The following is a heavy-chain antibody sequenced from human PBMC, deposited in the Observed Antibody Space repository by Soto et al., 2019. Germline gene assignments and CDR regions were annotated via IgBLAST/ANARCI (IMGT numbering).Heavy chain of an antibody. CDR1: GGSISSGGYS. V-gene: IGHV4-30-2*01. D-gene: IGHD2-15*01. Sequence: QLQLQESGSGLVKPSQTLSLTCAGSGGSISSGGYSWSWIRQPPGKGLECIGYIYHSGITYYNPSIERRVTISVDRSKDQFSLKLSSVTAADTAVYYCARGQVVAALPCGQGTLGTVSS. CDR2: IYHSGIT. J-gene: IGHJ5*02. CDR3: ARGQVVAALP.